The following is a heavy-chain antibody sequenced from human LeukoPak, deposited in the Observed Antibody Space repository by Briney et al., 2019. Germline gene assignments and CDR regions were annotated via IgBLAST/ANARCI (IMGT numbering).Heavy chain of an antibody. CDR3: ARDLGGSGSYVFDY. CDR1: GGSISSGGYY. J-gene: IGHJ4*02. Sequence: ASQTLSLTCTVSGGSISSGGYYWSWIRQHPGQGLEWIGSIYYSGSTYYNPSLKSRLTISVDTSKNQFSLKLTSVTAADTAVYYCARDLGGSGSYVFDYWGQGTLVTVSS. D-gene: IGHD3-10*01. CDR2: IYYSGST. V-gene: IGHV4-31*03.